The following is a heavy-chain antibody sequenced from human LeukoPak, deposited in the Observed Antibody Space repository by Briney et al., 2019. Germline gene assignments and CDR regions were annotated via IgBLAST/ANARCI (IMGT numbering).Heavy chain of an antibody. J-gene: IGHJ4*02. Sequence: GGSLRLSCAASGFTFSDYYMSWIRQAPGKGLEWVSYISSSGNTIYYADSVKGRFTISRDNAKNPLFLQMNSLRAEDTALYYCARDHDYGDYDYWGQGTLVTVSS. CDR3: ARDHDYGDYDY. CDR1: GFTFSDYY. V-gene: IGHV3-11*04. CDR2: ISSSGNTI. D-gene: IGHD4-17*01.